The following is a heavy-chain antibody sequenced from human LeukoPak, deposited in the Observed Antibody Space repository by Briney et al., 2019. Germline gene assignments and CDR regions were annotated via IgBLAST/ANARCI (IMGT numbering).Heavy chain of an antibody. CDR2: IKEDGSAK. V-gene: IGHV3-7*01. J-gene: IGHJ4*02. Sequence: GGSLRLSCAASGFTFSSSWMSWLRQAPGKGLEWVADIKEDGSAKYYVDSVKGRFTISRDNAKNSLYLQMNSLRAEDTAVYYCARDRNTDFWSGYYTNYCDYWGQGTLVTVSS. CDR3: ARDRNTDFWSGYYTNYCDY. D-gene: IGHD3-3*01. CDR1: GFTFSSSW.